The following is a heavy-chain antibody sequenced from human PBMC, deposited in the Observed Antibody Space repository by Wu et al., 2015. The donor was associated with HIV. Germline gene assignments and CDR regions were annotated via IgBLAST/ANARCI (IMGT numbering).Heavy chain of an antibody. CDR2: ITPLFGRP. V-gene: IGHV1-69*13. D-gene: IGHD1-1*01. CDR1: GGTFNNYA. CDR3: AKTNRIVTNGIDFYHYYGMDV. Sequence: QVQLVQSGAEVKKPGSSVKVSCKASGGTFNNYAINWVRQAPGEGLEWMGRITPLFGRPNYAQRFQGRVTITADESTSTAYMELSSLKSEDTAVYYCAKTNRIVTNGIDFYHYYGMDVWGRRDHGHR. J-gene: IGHJ6*02.